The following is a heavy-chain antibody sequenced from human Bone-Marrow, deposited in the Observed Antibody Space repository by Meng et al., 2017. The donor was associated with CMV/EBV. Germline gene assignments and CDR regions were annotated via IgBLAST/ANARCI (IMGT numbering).Heavy chain of an antibody. D-gene: IGHD3-22*01. Sequence: SVKVSCKASGGTFSSYAISWVRQAPGQGLEWMGGIIPIFGTANYAQKFQGRVTITTDESTSTAYMELSSLRSEDTVVYYCARRPYYYDSSGSYFDYWGQGSLVNVAS. CDR3: ARRPYYYDSSGSYFDY. V-gene: IGHV1-69*05. J-gene: IGHJ4*02. CDR2: IIPIFGTA. CDR1: GGTFSSYA.